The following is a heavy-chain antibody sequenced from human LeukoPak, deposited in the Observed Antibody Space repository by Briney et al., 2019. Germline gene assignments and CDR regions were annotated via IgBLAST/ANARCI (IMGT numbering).Heavy chain of an antibody. J-gene: IGHJ4*02. V-gene: IGHV1-2*02. CDR2: INPDNGGT. Sequence: ASVKVSCKASGYTFTGHYLHWVRQAPGQGLEWMGWINPDNGGTNYAQKLQGRVTVTRDTSFSTAYMELSSLRSEDTAVYYCARDRLSRQLVGYFDYWGQGTLVTVSS. CDR3: ARDRLSRQLVGYFDY. D-gene: IGHD6-6*01. CDR1: GYTFTGHY.